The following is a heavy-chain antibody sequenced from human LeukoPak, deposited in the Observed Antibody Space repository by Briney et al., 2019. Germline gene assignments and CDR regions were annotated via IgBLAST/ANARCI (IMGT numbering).Heavy chain of an antibody. CDR1: GYTFTSYD. CDR3: AIGYCSRTSCSWPSFDY. V-gene: IGHV1-8*01. J-gene: IGHJ4*02. D-gene: IGHD2-2*01. Sequence: ASVKVSCKASGYTFTSYDINWVRQATGQGLEWMGWMNPNSGNTGYAQKFQGRVTMTRNTSIRTSYMELSSLRSEDTAVYCCAIGYCSRTSCSWPSFDYWGQGTLVTVSS. CDR2: MNPNSGNT.